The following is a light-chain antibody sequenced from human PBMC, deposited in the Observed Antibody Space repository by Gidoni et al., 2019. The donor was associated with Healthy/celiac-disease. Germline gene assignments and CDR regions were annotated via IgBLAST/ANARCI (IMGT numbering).Light chain of an antibody. CDR1: QSLRHSDGNTY. Sequence: DIVMTQTPLSLSVTPGQPASIPCKSSQSLRHSDGNTYFYWYLQKPAQSPQLLIYAVSSRFAGGPDRFSGSGSGTDFTLKISRVEAEDVGVYYWMQGIPLPRTFGGGTKVEIK. CDR3: MQGIPLPRT. CDR2: AVS. J-gene: IGKJ4*01. V-gene: IGKV2-29*02.